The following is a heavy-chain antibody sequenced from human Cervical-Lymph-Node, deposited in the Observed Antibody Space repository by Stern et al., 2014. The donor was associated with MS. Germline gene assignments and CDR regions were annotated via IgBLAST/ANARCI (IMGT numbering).Heavy chain of an antibody. D-gene: IGHD2/OR15-2a*01. Sequence: QVQLQESGPGLVKPSGTLSLTCAVSGGSVSSTNWWSWVRQSPGKGLEWIGNIYHSGSSTHRPSLRSQVSISLDNSKNHLSLHLTSGTAADTAVYYCARERQQYCNSEGCSYWYFDLWGRGTLVTVSS. J-gene: IGHJ2*01. V-gene: IGHV4-4*02. CDR1: GGSVSSTNW. CDR2: IYHSGSS. CDR3: ARERQQYCNSEGCSYWYFDL.